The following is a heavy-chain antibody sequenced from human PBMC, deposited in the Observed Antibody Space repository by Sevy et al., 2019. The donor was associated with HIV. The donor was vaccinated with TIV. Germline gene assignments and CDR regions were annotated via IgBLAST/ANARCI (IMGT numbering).Heavy chain of an antibody. D-gene: IGHD3-16*01. Sequence: GGSLRLSCAASGFRFSSYGMHWVRQAPGKGLEWMSYIQYDGSNKDYGDSVKGRFTISRDNSKNTLYLQMNSLRVEDTAVFYCVKEGGGEGGDHWGQGTLVTVSS. J-gene: IGHJ4*02. CDR2: IQYDGSNK. V-gene: IGHV3-30*02. CDR1: GFRFSSYG. CDR3: VKEGGGEGGDH.